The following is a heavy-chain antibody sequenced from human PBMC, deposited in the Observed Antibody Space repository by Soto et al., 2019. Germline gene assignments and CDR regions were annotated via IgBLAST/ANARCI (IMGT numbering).Heavy chain of an antibody. J-gene: IGHJ6*04. CDR1: GFTFSSYW. CDR3: ARSRGGDYYGSGSEMDV. Sequence: EVKLVESGGGLVQPGGSLRLSCAASGFTFSSYWMSWVRQAPGKGLEWVANIKQDGSEKYYVDSVKGRFTISRDNAKNSLYLQMNSLRAEDTAVYYCARSRGGDYYGSGSEMDVWGKGTTVTVSS. D-gene: IGHD3-10*01. V-gene: IGHV3-7*01. CDR2: IKQDGSEK.